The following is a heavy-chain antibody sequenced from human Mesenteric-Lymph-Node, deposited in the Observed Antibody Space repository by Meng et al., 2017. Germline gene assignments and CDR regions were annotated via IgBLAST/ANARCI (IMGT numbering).Heavy chain of an antibody. D-gene: IGHD2-15*01. CDR1: GFTFSSYG. J-gene: IGHJ4*02. Sequence: VWRVEAGGGVVQPGRSLVLSCAASGFTFSSYGMHWVRQAPGKGLEWVAVIWYDGSNKYYADSVKGRFTISRDNSKNTLYLQMNSLRAEDTAVYYCARAPMTGWRYYFDYWGQGTLVTVSS. CDR2: IWYDGSNK. V-gene: IGHV3-33*01. CDR3: ARAPMTGWRYYFDY.